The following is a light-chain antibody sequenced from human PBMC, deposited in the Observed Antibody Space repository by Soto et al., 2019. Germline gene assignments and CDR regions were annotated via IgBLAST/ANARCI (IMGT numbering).Light chain of an antibody. CDR2: GAS. J-gene: IGKJ4*01. Sequence: EIVMTQSPATLSVSPGGRATLSCRASQSVSSNLAWYQQKPGQAPRLLLYGASTRATGIPARFSGSGSGTEFTLTISSLQSEDFAVYYCQQYNNWPLTFGGGTKVEIK. CDR3: QQYNNWPLT. CDR1: QSVSSN. V-gene: IGKV3D-15*01.